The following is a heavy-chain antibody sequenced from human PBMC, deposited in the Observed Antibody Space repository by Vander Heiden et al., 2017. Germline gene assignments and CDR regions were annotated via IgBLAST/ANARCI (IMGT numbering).Heavy chain of an antibody. Sequence: EVQLLESGGGLVQHGGSLRLPCAASGFTFSGYAMSWVRQAPGKGLEWVSAISGSGGSTYYADSVKGRFTISRDNSKNTLYLQMNSLRAEDTAVYYCAKGLGVIYRYWYFDLWGRGTLVTVSS. CDR2: ISGSGGST. J-gene: IGHJ2*01. CDR1: GFTFSGYA. CDR3: AKGLGVIYRYWYFDL. V-gene: IGHV3-23*01. D-gene: IGHD3-16*01.